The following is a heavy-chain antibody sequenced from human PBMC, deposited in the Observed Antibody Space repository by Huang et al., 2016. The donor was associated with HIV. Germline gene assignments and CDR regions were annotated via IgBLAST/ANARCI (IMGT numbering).Heavy chain of an antibody. Sequence: QVQLVQSGAEVKKPGASVKVSCKASGYTFTSSGISWVRQAPGQGVEWMGVSSADKGNTKSAQKLQGRVTMTTDTATRTAYMELGSLGSDDTAVYYCARARGYYYYGMDVWGQGTTVTVSS. CDR1: GYTFTSSG. CDR2: SSADKGNT. J-gene: IGHJ6*02. CDR3: ARARGYYYYGMDV. V-gene: IGHV1-18*04.